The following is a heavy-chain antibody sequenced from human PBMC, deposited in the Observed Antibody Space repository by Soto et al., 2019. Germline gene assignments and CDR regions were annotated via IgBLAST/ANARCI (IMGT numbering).Heavy chain of an antibody. Sequence: QVQLVQSGAEEKKPGASVKVSCKASGYTFTSYAIHWVRQAPGQRLEWMGWINAGNGNTKYSQKFQGRVTITRDKSASTAYRERSSLRSEDTAVYYCARERGGRYFDLWGRGTLVTVSS. V-gene: IGHV1-3*05. J-gene: IGHJ2*01. CDR1: GYTFTSYA. D-gene: IGHD3-16*01. CDR2: INAGNGNT. CDR3: ARERGGRYFDL.